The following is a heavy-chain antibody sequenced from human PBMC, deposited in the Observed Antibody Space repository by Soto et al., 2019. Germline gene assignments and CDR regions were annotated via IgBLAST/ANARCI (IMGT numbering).Heavy chain of an antibody. CDR2: IYYSGRT. Sequence: QVQLQESGPGLVKPSQTLSLTCTVSGGSISSGAYYWSWIRQHPGKGLEWIGYIYYSGRTYYNPSLKSRVTTSVDTSKNQFSPTLRSVTAADTAVYYCAIYDSSGSRGFQHRGQGTLVTVSS. CDR3: AIYDSSGSRGFQH. D-gene: IGHD3-22*01. J-gene: IGHJ1*01. V-gene: IGHV4-31*03. CDR1: GGSISSGAYY.